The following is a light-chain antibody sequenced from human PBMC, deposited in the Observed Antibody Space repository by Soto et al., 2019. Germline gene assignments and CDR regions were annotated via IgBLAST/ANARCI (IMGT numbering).Light chain of an antibody. CDR3: QQHGQWPIT. CDR1: QSVNSN. J-gene: IGKJ5*01. CDR2: GIS. V-gene: IGKV3D-15*01. Sequence: MTQSPSCLSASVGDRVTITCQASQSVNSNYLAWYQQKPGQAPRLLIYGISKRATDIPDRFSGSGSGTEFTLTISSLQPEDFATYYCQQHGQWPITFGQGTRLETK.